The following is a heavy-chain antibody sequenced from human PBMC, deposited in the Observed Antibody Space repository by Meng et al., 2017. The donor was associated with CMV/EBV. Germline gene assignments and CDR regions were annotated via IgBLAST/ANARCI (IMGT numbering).Heavy chain of an antibody. CDR3: AISFPRGYCSSTSCYTGFRPYYGVDV. V-gene: IGHV3-74*01. CDR2: INSDGSST. Sequence: GESLKISCAASGFTFSSYWMHWVRQAPGKGLVWVSRINSDGSSTSYADSVKGRFTISRDNAKNTLYLQMNSLRAEDTAVYYCAISFPRGYCSSTSCYTGFRPYYGVDVWGQGTTVTVSS. D-gene: IGHD2-2*02. J-gene: IGHJ6*02. CDR1: GFTFSSYW.